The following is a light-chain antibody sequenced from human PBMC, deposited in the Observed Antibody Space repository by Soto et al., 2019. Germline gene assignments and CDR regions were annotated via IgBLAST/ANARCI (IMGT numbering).Light chain of an antibody. CDR3: QQYGRTPLT. CDR2: VAS. CDR1: QSVGNNS. V-gene: IGKV3-20*01. J-gene: IGKJ4*01. Sequence: EIVLTQSPGTLSLSPGEEATLSCRASQSVGNNSLAWYQQKPGQAPRFLMYVASTRATGIPDRFSGSGSGTDFTLTISRLESEDFAVYYCQQYGRTPLTFGGGTKVEIK.